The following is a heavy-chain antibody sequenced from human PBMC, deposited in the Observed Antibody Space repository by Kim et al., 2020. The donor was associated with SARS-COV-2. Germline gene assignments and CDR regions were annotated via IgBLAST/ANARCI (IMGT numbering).Heavy chain of an antibody. CDR2: GR. CDR3: ARDPVIRGSY. V-gene: IGHV3-74*01. J-gene: IGHJ4*02. D-gene: IGHD3-10*01. Sequence: GRDYADSGKGRFTISRDNAKNTLYLQRNSLRAEDTAVYYCARDPVIRGSYWGRGILVTVSS.